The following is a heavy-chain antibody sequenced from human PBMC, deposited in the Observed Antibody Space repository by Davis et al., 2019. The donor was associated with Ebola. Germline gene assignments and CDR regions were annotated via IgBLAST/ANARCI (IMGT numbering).Heavy chain of an antibody. CDR2: IYDHST. CDR3: ATTQWLREFDN. D-gene: IGHD6-19*01. CDR1: GFTVSSHH. Sequence: GESLKISCAASGFTVSSHHMSWVRQAPGKGLEWVSVIYDHSTAYEDSVGGRFIIPRHKSNNTLYLQMHSLRVDDTAVYYCATTQWLREFDNWGQGTLVTVSS. V-gene: IGHV3-53*04. J-gene: IGHJ4*02.